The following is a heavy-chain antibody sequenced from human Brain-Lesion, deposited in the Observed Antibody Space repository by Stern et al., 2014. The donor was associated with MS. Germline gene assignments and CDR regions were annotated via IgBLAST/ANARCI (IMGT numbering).Heavy chain of an antibody. J-gene: IGHJ4*02. D-gene: IGHD1-14*01. Sequence: QLVESGGDLVQPGRSLRLSCAAFGFTFDDYAMHWVRQAPGKGLEWVAGISWHSGTIGYADSVKGRFPPSRDNASSSLYLQMNSLRPEDTALYYCARDITGSSAYFAYGGQGTLVTVSS. CDR1: GFTFDDYA. CDR3: ARDITGSSAYFAY. CDR2: ISWHSGTI. V-gene: IGHV3-9*01.